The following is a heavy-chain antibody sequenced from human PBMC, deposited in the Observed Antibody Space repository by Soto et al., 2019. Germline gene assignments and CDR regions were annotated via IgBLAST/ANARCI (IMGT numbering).Heavy chain of an antibody. CDR1: SGSISVTNVF. D-gene: IGHD1-20*01. CDR3: ARITGRPLDY. J-gene: IGHJ4*02. CDR2: VDYSGTA. Sequence: PSETLSLTCTVSSGSISVTNVFWGWVRQPPGKGLEWIGNVDYSGTAYFSPSLATRVTFHVDTSKNQFSLTLYSVTAADTAVYYCARITGRPLDYWGQVILVTVSS. V-gene: IGHV4-39*01.